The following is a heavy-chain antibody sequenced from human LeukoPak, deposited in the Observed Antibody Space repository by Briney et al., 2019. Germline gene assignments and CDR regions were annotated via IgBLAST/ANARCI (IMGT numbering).Heavy chain of an antibody. J-gene: IGHJ3*02. CDR1: GFTFSSYS. CDR3: ARSGGDGYNWDAFDI. Sequence: PGGSLRLSCAASGFTFSSYSMNWVRQAPGKGLEWVSSISSSISYIYYADSVKGRFTISRDNAKNSLHLQMNSLRAEDTAVYYCARSGGDGYNWDAFDIWGQGTMVTISS. V-gene: IGHV3-21*01. D-gene: IGHD5-24*01. CDR2: ISSSISYI.